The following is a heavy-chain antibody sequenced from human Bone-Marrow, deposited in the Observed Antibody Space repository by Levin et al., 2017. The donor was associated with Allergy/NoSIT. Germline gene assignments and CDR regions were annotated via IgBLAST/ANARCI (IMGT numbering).Heavy chain of an antibody. Sequence: PGGSLRLSCAASGFTFSSYWMHWVRQAPGKGLVWVSRINSDGSSTSYADSVKGRFTISRDNAKNTLYLQMNSLRAEDTAVYYGARVMAAAGKGNGWFDPWGQGTLVTVSS. D-gene: IGHD6-13*01. CDR2: INSDGSST. CDR3: ARVMAAAGKGNGWFDP. V-gene: IGHV3-74*01. J-gene: IGHJ5*02. CDR1: GFTFSSYW.